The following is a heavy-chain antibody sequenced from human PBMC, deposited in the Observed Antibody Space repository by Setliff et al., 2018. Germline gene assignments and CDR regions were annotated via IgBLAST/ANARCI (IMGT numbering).Heavy chain of an antibody. CDR1: GGSISDNNW. V-gene: IGHV4-4*02. Sequence: SETLSLTCAVSGGSISDNNWWSWVRQPPGKGLEWIGEIYHSGSANYNPSLKSRVTTSVDKSKNQFSLKLSPATAADTAVYYCARVKIAILPAAIDYWGQGTLVTVSS. CDR3: ARVKIAILPAAIDY. J-gene: IGHJ4*02. CDR2: IYHSGSA. D-gene: IGHD2-2*01.